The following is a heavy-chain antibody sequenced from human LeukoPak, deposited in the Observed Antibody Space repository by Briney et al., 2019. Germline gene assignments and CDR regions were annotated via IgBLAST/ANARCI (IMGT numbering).Heavy chain of an antibody. CDR1: GFTFSSYA. Sequence: GGSLRLSCAASGFTFSSYAMHWVRQAPGKGLEYVSTIRTNGAGTYYANSVKGRFTISRDNSKNTMYLQMGSLGAEDMAVYYCARGLRDCTSHTCFTYWYFDLWGRGTLVTVSS. CDR2: IRTNGAGT. V-gene: IGHV3-64*01. CDR3: ARGLRDCTSHTCFTYWYFDL. J-gene: IGHJ2*01. D-gene: IGHD2-2*02.